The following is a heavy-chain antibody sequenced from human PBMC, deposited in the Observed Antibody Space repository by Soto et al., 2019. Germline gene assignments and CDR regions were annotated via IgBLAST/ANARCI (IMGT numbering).Heavy chain of an antibody. J-gene: IGHJ4*02. D-gene: IGHD6-19*01. Sequence: QVHLQQWGARLLKPSETLSLTCAVYGGSFSNNFWSWIRQTPGKGLEWIGEINHSGSTKYNPSLKCRVPISKDMSRNQFSLRMSSVTAADTALYYCVRGPAGSGWSYDYWGQGTLVTVSS. CDR1: GGSFSNNF. CDR3: VRGPAGSGWSYDY. V-gene: IGHV4-34*01. CDR2: INHSGST.